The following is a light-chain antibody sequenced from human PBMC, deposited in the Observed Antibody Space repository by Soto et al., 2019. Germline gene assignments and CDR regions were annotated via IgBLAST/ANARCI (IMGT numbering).Light chain of an antibody. CDR3: TSYTSDSTYV. CDR1: STDVGRYNY. Sequence: QSVLTQPASVSGSPGQSITISCTGTSTDVGRYNYVSWYQQHPGKAPKLMVYDVSNRPSWVSNRSSGSKSGITASLPISGLQAEDEADYYCTSYTSDSTYVFGTGTKVTVL. J-gene: IGLJ1*01. V-gene: IGLV2-14*01. CDR2: DVS.